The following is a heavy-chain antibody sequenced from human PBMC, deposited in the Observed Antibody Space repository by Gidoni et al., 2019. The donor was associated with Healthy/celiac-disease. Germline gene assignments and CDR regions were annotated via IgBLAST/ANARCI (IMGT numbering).Heavy chain of an antibody. CDR1: GGSISSGSYY. CDR2: IYTSGST. CDR3: ARDRTDGDARSHYYYYYGMDV. V-gene: IGHV4-61*02. D-gene: IGHD4-17*01. Sequence: QVQLQESGPGLVKPSQTLSLTCTVSGGSISSGSYYWSWIRQPAGEGLEWIGRIYTSGSTNYNPSLKSRVTISVDTSKNQFSLKLSSVTAADTAVYYCARDRTDGDARSHYYYYYGMDVWGQGTTVTVSS. J-gene: IGHJ6*02.